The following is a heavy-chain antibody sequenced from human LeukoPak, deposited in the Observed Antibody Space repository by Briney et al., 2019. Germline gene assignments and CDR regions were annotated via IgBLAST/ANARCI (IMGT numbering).Heavy chain of an antibody. D-gene: IGHD3-22*01. CDR3: ARLTLYYYDSSGEDAFDI. Sequence: GESLKISCKGSGYSFTSYWIGWVRQMPGKGLEWMGIIYPGDSDTRYSPSFQGQVTISADKSISTAYLQWSSLKASDTAMYYCARLTLYYYDSSGEDAFDIWGQGTMVTVSS. V-gene: IGHV5-51*01. CDR1: GYSFTSYW. J-gene: IGHJ3*02. CDR2: IYPGDSDT.